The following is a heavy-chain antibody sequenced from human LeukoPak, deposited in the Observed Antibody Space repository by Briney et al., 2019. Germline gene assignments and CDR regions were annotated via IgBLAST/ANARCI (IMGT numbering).Heavy chain of an antibody. D-gene: IGHD2-2*01. CDR1: GGTFSTNA. CDR2: IIPIFGTA. Sequence: SVKVSCKASGGTFSTNAISWVRQAPGQGLDWMGGIIPIFGTANYAQKFQGRVTITTDESTSTAYMELSSLRSEDTAVYYCARGDAMVPATYMDVWGEGTTVIVS. CDR3: ARGDAMVPATYMDV. J-gene: IGHJ6*03. V-gene: IGHV1-69*05.